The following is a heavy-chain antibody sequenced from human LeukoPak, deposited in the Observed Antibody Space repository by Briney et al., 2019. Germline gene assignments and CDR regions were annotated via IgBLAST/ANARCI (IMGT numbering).Heavy chain of an antibody. J-gene: IGHJ6*02. CDR1: GFTFSSHA. D-gene: IGHD6-13*01. V-gene: IGHV3-23*01. CDR3: ARDLRGIAAAGYYFYGMDV. CDR2: ISGSGGTT. Sequence: GSLRLSCAASGFTFSSHAMTWVRQAPGKGLEWVSGISGSGGTTYYADSVKGRFTISRDNAKNSLYLQMNSLRAEDTAVYYCARDLRGIAAAGYYFYGMDVWGQGTTVTVSS.